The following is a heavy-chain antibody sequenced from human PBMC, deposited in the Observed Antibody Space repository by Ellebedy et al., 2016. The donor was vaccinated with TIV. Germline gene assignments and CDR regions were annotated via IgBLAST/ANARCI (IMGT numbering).Heavy chain of an antibody. J-gene: IGHJ4*02. CDR3: ARDSRAEFVSFTFHY. Sequence: GESLKISCATSGFIFSNAWMSWVRQAPGKGLEWVAVISYDGSNKYYADSVKGRFIISRDNSKNTLYLQMNSLRVEDTAVYYCARDSRAEFVSFTFHYWGQGTLVTVSS. CDR2: ISYDGSNK. V-gene: IGHV3-30*03. CDR1: GFIFSNAW. D-gene: IGHD5/OR15-5a*01.